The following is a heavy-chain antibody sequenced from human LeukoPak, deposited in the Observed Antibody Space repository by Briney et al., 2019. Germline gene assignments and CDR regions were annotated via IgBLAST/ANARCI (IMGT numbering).Heavy chain of an antibody. CDR2: ISIHGSTT. CDR3: AGGPAY. CDR1: GLTFSNHQ. V-gene: IGHV3-74*01. D-gene: IGHD1-14*01. J-gene: IGHJ4*02. Sequence: GGSLRLSCVRSGLTFSNHQMQWVRQARGKGPEWVSRISIHGSTTTYADSVKGRFTISRDNAKNTAYLQMNSLRAEDTAVYYCAGGPAYCGQGNLVTVSS.